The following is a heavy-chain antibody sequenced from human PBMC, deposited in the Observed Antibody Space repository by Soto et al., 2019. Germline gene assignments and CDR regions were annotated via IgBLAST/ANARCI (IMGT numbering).Heavy chain of an antibody. D-gene: IGHD3-22*01. J-gene: IGHJ3*02. CDR3: ASLYYDSSGYSYGDAFDI. V-gene: IGHV3-9*01. CDR2: ISWNSGSI. Sequence: PWGSLLLSCAASVFTFDGYAMHWVRQAPGKGLEWVSGISWNSGSIGYADSVKGRFTISRDNAKNSLYLQMNSLRAEDTALYYCASLYYDSSGYSYGDAFDIWGQGTMVTVSS. CDR1: VFTFDGYA.